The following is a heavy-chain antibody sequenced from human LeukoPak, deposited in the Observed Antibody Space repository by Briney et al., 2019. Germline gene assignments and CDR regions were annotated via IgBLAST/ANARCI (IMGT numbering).Heavy chain of an antibody. D-gene: IGHD2-8*01. Sequence: PSETLSLTCSVSGGSINGGSYYWSWIRQPAGKPLEWIGHIFTTGSTSYNPSLRTRVTISEDSSKDQFSLNLESVTAADTAVYYCASPRGVPSAGAFDIWGQGTMVTVSS. V-gene: IGHV4-61*09. CDR2: IFTTGST. CDR1: GGSINGGSYY. J-gene: IGHJ3*02. CDR3: ASPRGVPSAGAFDI.